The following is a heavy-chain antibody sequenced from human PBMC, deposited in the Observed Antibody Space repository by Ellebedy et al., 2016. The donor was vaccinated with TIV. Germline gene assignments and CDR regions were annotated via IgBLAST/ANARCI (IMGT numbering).Heavy chain of an antibody. Sequence: ASVKVSCXASGYTFTGYYVHWVRQAPGQGLEWMGWINPNSGGTNFAQKFQGRVTMTRDTSINTAYMELSRLTSDDTAVYYCARQRGGEVWFGELLNYWGQGTLVTVSS. J-gene: IGHJ4*02. CDR2: INPNSGGT. D-gene: IGHD3-10*01. V-gene: IGHV1-2*02. CDR1: GYTFTGYY. CDR3: ARQRGGEVWFGELLNY.